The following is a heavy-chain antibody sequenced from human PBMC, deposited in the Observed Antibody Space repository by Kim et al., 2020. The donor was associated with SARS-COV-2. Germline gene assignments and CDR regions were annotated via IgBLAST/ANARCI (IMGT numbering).Heavy chain of an antibody. V-gene: IGHV4-39*01. CDR1: GGSISSSSYY. CDR2: IYYSGST. Sequence: SETLSLTCTVSGGSISSSSYYWGWIRQPPGKGLEWIGSIYYSGSTYYNPSLKSRVTISVDTSKNQFSLKLSSVTAADTAVYYCARTYSSGWVPTYHDAFDIWGQGTMVTVSS. CDR3: ARTYSSGWVPTYHDAFDI. D-gene: IGHD6-19*01. J-gene: IGHJ3*02.